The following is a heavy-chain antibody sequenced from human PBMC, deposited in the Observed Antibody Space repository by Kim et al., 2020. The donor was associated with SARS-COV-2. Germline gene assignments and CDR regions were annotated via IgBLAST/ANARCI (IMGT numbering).Heavy chain of an antibody. CDR2: VYHGDSDT. J-gene: IGHJ4*02. V-gene: IGHV5-51*01. Sequence: GESLKISCKGSGYSFTSYWIGWVRQMPGKGLEWMVIVYHGDSDTRYSPSFQGQVPISADESISTAYLQWSSLKASDTAMYYCARNYYYGSGSYYTSYYWGQGTLVTVSS. CDR3: ARNYYYGSGSYYTSYY. D-gene: IGHD3-10*01. CDR1: GYSFTSYW.